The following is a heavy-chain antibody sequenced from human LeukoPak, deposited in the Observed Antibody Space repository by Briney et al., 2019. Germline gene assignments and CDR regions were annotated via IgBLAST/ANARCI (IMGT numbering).Heavy chain of an antibody. CDR3: ARHKEPGIAAAGTISWFDP. V-gene: IGHV4-39*01. J-gene: IGHJ5*02. CDR2: IYYSGST. D-gene: IGHD6-13*01. Sequence: PSETLSLTCTVSGGSISSSSYYWGWLRQPPGKGLEWIGSIYYSGSTYYNPSLKSRVTISVDTSKNQFSLKLSSVTAADTAVYYCARHKEPGIAAAGTISWFDPWGQGTLVTVSS. CDR1: GGSISSSSYY.